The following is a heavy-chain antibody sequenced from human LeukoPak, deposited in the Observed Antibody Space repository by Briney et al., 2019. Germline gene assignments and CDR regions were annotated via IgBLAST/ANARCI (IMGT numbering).Heavy chain of an antibody. J-gene: IGHJ5*02. CDR2: IIPIFGTA. Sequence: ASVKVSCKASGGTFSSYAISWVRQAPGQGLEWMGGIIPIFGTANYAQKFQGRVTITADESTSTAYMELSSLRSEDTAVYYRAREGYYGSGSYSGTWGQGTLVTVSS. V-gene: IGHV1-69*13. CDR3: AREGYYGSGSYSGT. CDR1: GGTFSSYA. D-gene: IGHD3-10*01.